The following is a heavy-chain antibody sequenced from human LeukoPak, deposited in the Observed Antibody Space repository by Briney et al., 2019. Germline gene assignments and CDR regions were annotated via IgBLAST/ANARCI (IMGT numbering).Heavy chain of an antibody. CDR2: IYVSGAT. D-gene: IGHD3-10*01. CDR3: AGFGAGSYY. J-gene: IGHJ4*02. Sequence: SEALSLTCTVSGGSISGYYWSWIRQSPGRALEWIGYIYVSGATRYNPSLKSRVTMSVDTSKNQFSLKLGSVTAADTAVYYCAGFGAGSYYWGQGILVTVSS. V-gene: IGHV4-4*09. CDR1: GGSISGYY.